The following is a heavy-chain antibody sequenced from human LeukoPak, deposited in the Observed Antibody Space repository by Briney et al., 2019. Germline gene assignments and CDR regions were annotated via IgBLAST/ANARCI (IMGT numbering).Heavy chain of an antibody. Sequence: PGGSLRLSCAASGFTFSNAWMSWVRQAPGKGLEWVGRIKSKTDGGTTDCAAPVKGRFTISRDDSKNTLYLQMNSLKTEDTAVYHCTTDDMRGQQLVPSFDYWGQGTLVTVSS. CDR1: GFTFSNAW. J-gene: IGHJ4*02. CDR3: TTDDMRGQQLVPSFDY. CDR2: IKSKTDGGTT. V-gene: IGHV3-15*01. D-gene: IGHD6-13*01.